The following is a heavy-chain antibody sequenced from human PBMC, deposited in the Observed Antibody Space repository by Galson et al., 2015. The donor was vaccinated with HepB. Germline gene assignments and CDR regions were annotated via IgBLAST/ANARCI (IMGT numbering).Heavy chain of an antibody. CDR2: ISYDGSNQ. J-gene: IGHJ3*02. CDR1: GFTFSSYA. V-gene: IGHV3-30-3*01. D-gene: IGHD3-16*02. CDR3: ARVEVWGSHRHDAFDI. Sequence: SLRLSCAASGFTFSSYAMHWVRQAPGKGLEWVAGISYDGSNQYYADSMKGRFTISRDNSKNTLYLQMNSLRAEDTAVFYCARVEVWGSHRHDAFDIWGQGTMVTVSS.